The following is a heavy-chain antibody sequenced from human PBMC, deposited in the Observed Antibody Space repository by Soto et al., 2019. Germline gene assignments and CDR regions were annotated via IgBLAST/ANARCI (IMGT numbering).Heavy chain of an antibody. Sequence: KPSETLSLTCTVSGGSVSSGSYYWSWIRQPPGKGLEWIGYIYYSGSTNYNPSLKSRVTISVDTSKNQFSLKLSSVTAADTAVYYCAGGQWSPMGLYYYYYGMDVWGQGTTVTVSS. CDR1: GGSVSSGSYY. CDR2: IYYSGST. D-gene: IGHD6-19*01. CDR3: AGGQWSPMGLYYYYYGMDV. J-gene: IGHJ6*02. V-gene: IGHV4-61*01.